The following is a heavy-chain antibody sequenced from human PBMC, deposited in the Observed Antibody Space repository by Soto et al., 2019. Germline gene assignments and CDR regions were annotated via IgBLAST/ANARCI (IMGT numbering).Heavy chain of an antibody. V-gene: IGHV4-39*01. J-gene: IGHJ3*02. Sequence: SETLSLTCTVSGGSISSSSYYWGWIRQPPGKGLEWIGSIYYSGSTYYNPSLKSRVTISVDTSKNQFSLKLSSVTAADTAVYYCARIRGYSYGEYAFDIWGQGTMVTVSS. D-gene: IGHD5-18*01. CDR3: ARIRGYSYGEYAFDI. CDR2: IYYSGST. CDR1: GGSISSSSYY.